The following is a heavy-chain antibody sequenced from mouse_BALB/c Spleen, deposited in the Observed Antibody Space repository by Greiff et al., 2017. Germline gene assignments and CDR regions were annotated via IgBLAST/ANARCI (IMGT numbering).Heavy chain of an antibody. Sequence: QVTLKVSGPGILQPSQTLSLTCSFSGFSLSTSGMGVSWIRQPSGKGLEWLAHIYWDDDKRYNPSLKSRLTISKDTSSNQVFLKITSVDTADTATYYCARGDYEDYFDYWGQGTTLTVSS. V-gene: IGHV8-12*01. D-gene: IGHD2-4*01. CDR2: IYWDDDK. CDR3: ARGDYEDYFDY. CDR1: GFSLSTSGMG. J-gene: IGHJ2*01.